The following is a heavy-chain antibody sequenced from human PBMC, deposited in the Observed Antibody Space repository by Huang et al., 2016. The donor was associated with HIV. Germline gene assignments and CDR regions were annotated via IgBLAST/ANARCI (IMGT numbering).Heavy chain of an antibody. J-gene: IGHJ4*02. D-gene: IGHD6-13*01. CDR1: GGSLSNNRYY. Sequence: QLHLQESGPGLVKPSETLSLACNVSGGSLSNNRYYWPWICQPPVKGRAWIGTIYYRGNTYYNTSLKRRTTISVDTAKNLFALRLDSVTAAETAVYFCARGRMTSSWHPDYWGQGTLVTVSS. CDR2: IYYRGNT. V-gene: IGHV4-39*02. CDR3: ARGRMTSSWHPDY.